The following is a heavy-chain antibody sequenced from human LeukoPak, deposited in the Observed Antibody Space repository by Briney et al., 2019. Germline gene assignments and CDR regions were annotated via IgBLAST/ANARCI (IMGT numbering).Heavy chain of an antibody. CDR3: ARDITPQAAREY. Sequence: GSLRLSCAASGFTVSSNYMSWVRQAPGKGLEWVSVIYSGGSTYYADSVKGRSTISRDNSKNTLYLQMNSLRAEDTAVYYCARDITPQAAREYWGQGTLVTVSS. V-gene: IGHV3-53*01. CDR1: GFTVSSNY. CDR2: IYSGGST. J-gene: IGHJ4*02. D-gene: IGHD3-10*01.